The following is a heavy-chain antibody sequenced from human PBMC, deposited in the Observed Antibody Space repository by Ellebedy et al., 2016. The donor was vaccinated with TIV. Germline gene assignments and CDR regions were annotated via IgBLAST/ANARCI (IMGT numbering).Heavy chain of an antibody. V-gene: IGHV1-69*13. CDR1: GGTFSNFA. D-gene: IGHD3-22*01. Sequence: SVKVSCXASGGTFSNFAISWVRQAPGQGLEWMGGIIPIFGTANYAQKFQGRVMITADESTTTAYMEVSSLRSEDTAVYYCGLSVTMRVVNYYYGMDVWGQGTTVTVSS. CDR2: IIPIFGTA. CDR3: GLSVTMRVVNYYYGMDV. J-gene: IGHJ6*02.